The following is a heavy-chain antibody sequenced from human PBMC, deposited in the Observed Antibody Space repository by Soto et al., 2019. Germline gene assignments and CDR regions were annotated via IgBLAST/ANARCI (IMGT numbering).Heavy chain of an antibody. V-gene: IGHV3-66*01. D-gene: IGHD3-22*01. J-gene: IGHJ4*02. Sequence: GGSLRLSCAASGFTVSSNYMSWVRQAPGKGLEWVSVIYSGGSTDYADSVKGRFTISRHNSKNTLYLQMNSLRAEDTAVYYCARETNDYYDSSGPVGWGQGTLVTVSS. CDR1: GFTVSSNY. CDR3: ARETNDYYDSSGPVG. CDR2: IYSGGST.